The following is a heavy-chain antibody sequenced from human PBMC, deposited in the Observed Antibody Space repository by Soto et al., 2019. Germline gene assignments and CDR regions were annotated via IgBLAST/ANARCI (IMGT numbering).Heavy chain of an antibody. J-gene: IGHJ4*02. D-gene: IGHD1-26*01. CDR1: GGSISTSS. CDR2: VYYTGNT. V-gene: IGHV4-59*08. CDR3: ARRYRGPLGY. Sequence: PSETLSLTCTVSGGSISTSSWNWIRQAPGKGLEWIGCVYYTGNTNYNPSLKSRVTMSVDTSKNQFSLKLSSVTAADTAVDYCARRYRGPLGYWGQGTLVTVSS.